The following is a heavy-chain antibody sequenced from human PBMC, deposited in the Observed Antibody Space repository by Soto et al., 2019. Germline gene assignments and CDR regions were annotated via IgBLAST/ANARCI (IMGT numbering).Heavy chain of an antibody. J-gene: IGHJ6*04. Sequence: QVQLVESGGGVVQPGSSLRLSCAAPGFMFSTYALHWVRQAPGKGLEWVAVISFDGNHKYYADSVKGPFTISRDNSKKTVFLQMNGLRAEDTAIFYCARDMEPGDISVYYYYAMAVWGKGTTITVST. CDR2: ISFDGNHK. V-gene: IGHV3-30-3*01. D-gene: IGHD2-21*01. CDR3: ARDMEPGDISVYYYYAMAV. CDR1: GFMFSTYA.